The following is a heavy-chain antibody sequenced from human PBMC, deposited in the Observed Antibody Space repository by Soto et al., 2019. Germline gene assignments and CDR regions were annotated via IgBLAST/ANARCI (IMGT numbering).Heavy chain of an antibody. CDR3: ARDADTTGHYSHFDL. CDR1: GFTFSYYG. D-gene: IGHD3-9*01. V-gene: IGHV3-33*08. CDR2: MHTGGNEK. Sequence: QVQLVESGGGVVQPGVSLRLSCAASGFTFSYYGFHWVRQAPGKGLEWVAVMHTGGNEKYYVDSVKGRFTVSRDDSRNMVYLEMSGLRAEDTAEYFCARDADTTGHYSHFDLWGRGALVAVS. J-gene: IGHJ4*02.